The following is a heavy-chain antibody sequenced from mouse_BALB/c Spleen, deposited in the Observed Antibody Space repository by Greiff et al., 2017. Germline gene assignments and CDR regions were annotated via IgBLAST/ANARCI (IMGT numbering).Heavy chain of an antibody. Sequence: VQRVESGAELVKPGASVKLSCKASGYTFTSYWMHWVKQRPGQGLEWIGEINPSNGRTNYNEKFKSKATLTVDKSSSTAYMQLSSLTSEDSAVYYCARGTMVKGLDYWGQGTTLTVSS. CDR3: ARGTMVKGLDY. D-gene: IGHD2-2*01. CDR2: INPSNGRT. CDR1: GYTFTSYW. V-gene: IGHV1S81*02. J-gene: IGHJ2*01.